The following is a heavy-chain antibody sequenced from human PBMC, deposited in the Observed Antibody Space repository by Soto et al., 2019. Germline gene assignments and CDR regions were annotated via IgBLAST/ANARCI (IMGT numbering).Heavy chain of an antibody. J-gene: IGHJ4*02. V-gene: IGHV3-30-3*01. D-gene: IGHD1-26*01. CDR3: AREGGSYYNYFDY. CDR2: ISYDGSNK. CDR1: GFTFSSYA. Sequence: QVQLVESGGGVVQPGRSLRLSCAASGFTFSSYAMHWVRQAPGKGLEWVAVISYDGSNKYYADSVKGRFTISRDNSKXTLYLQMNSXXXXDTAVYYCAREGGSYYNYFDYWGQGTLVTVSS.